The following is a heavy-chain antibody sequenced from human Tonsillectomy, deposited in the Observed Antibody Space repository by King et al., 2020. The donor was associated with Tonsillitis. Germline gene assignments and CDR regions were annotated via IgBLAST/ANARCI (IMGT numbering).Heavy chain of an antibody. Sequence: GGGVKKPGGSLKISCKGSGYSFTSYWIGWVRQMPGKGLEWMGIIYPGDSDTRYSPSFQGQFTISADKSISTAYLQWSSLKAPDTAMYYCARRYDSSGYYWFDPWGQGTLVTVSS. CDR3: ARRYDSSGYYWFDP. CDR2: IYPGDSDT. CDR1: GYSFTSYW. V-gene: IGHV5-51*01. D-gene: IGHD3-22*01. J-gene: IGHJ5*02.